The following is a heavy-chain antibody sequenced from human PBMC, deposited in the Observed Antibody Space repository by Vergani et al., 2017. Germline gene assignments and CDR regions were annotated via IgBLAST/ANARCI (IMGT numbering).Heavy chain of an antibody. D-gene: IGHD3-10*02. J-gene: IGHJ4*02. Sequence: EVQLVESGGGLVKPGGSLRLFCAASGFTFSSYSMNWVRQAPGKGLEWVSSISSISSYIYYADSVKGRFTISRENAKNSLYLQMNSLRAEDTAVYYCASLQWPGMTKKDNMFHYLDYWGRETLVTVSS. CDR3: ASLQWPGMTKKDNMFHYLDY. CDR1: GFTFSSYS. V-gene: IGHV3-21*01. CDR2: ISSISSYI.